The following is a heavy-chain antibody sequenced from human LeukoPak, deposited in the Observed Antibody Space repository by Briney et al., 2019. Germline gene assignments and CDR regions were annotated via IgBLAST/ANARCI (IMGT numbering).Heavy chain of an antibody. V-gene: IGHV3-30*02. CDR2: IRYDGTNK. Sequence: GGSLRLSCAASGFTFSSYGMHWVRQAPGKGLEWVTYIRYDGTNKYYADSVKGRFTISRDNSKNTLYLQMNSLRPEDTAVYYCARIYDSSGFNTHLDYWGQGTLVTVSS. CDR1: GFTFSSYG. D-gene: IGHD3-22*01. CDR3: ARIYDSSGFNTHLDY. J-gene: IGHJ4*02.